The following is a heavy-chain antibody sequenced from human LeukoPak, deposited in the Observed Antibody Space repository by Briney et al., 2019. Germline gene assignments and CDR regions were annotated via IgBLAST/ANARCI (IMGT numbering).Heavy chain of an antibody. CDR2: ISSSGLSI. CDR3: AGDNIANGDLDFLEY. Sequence: GGSLRLSCAASGFIFSNYEMNWVRQAPGKGLERVSFISSSGLSIYYADSVKGRFTISRDNAKNSLYLQMNSLRAEDTAVYYCAGDNIANGDLDFLEYWGQGTLVTVSS. CDR1: GFIFSNYE. D-gene: IGHD4-17*01. J-gene: IGHJ4*02. V-gene: IGHV3-48*03.